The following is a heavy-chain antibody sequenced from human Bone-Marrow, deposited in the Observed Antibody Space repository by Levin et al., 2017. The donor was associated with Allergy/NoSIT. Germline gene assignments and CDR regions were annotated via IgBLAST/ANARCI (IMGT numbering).Heavy chain of an antibody. CDR3: ARDRMMEATRRDAFDI. J-gene: IGHJ3*02. V-gene: IGHV3-33*01. CDR1: GFTFSSYG. D-gene: IGHD1-26*01. CDR2: IWYDGSNK. Sequence: GGSLRLSCAASGFTFSSYGMHWVRQAPGKGLEWVAVIWYDGSNKYYADSVKGRFTISRDNSKNTLYLQMNSLRAEDTTMYYCARDRMMEATRRDAFDIWGQGTMVTVSS.